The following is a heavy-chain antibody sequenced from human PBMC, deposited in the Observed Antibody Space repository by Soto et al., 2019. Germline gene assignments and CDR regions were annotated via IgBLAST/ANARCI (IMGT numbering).Heavy chain of an antibody. CDR2: IYYSGST. CDR1: GGSISSYY. D-gene: IGHD6-19*01. Sequence: LPETLSLTCTVSGGSISSYYWSWIRQPPGKGLEWIGYIYYSGSTNYNPSLKSRVTISVDTSKNQFSLKLSSVTATDTAVYYCARGYSSGWYYFDYWGQGTLVTVSS. V-gene: IGHV4-59*01. J-gene: IGHJ4*02. CDR3: ARGYSSGWYYFDY.